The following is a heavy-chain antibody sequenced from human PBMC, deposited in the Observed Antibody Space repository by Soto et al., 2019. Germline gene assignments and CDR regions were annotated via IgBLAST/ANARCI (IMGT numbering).Heavy chain of an antibody. V-gene: IGHV3-23*01. CDR3: AKRRGAGGHFDY. CDR2: VSIGGST. CDR1: GFTFSSYA. D-gene: IGHD2-15*01. Sequence: DVQLLESGGGLVQPEGSLRLSCAASGFTFSSYAMGWVRQGPGKGLEWVAVVSIGGSTHYADSVRGRFTISRDNSKNTLSLQMKSLKAEDTAVYFCAKRRGAGGHFDYWGQGALVTVSS. J-gene: IGHJ4*02.